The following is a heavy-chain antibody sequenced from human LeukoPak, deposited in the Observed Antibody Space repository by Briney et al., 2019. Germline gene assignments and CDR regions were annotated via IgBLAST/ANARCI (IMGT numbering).Heavy chain of an antibody. D-gene: IGHD3-10*01. V-gene: IGHV3-23*01. CDR3: ARDPESSDWFDP. J-gene: IGHJ5*02. CDR2: ISGSGGNT. CDR1: GFTFSTYA. Sequence: GGSLRLSCAASGFTFSTYAMTWVRQAPGKGLEWVSVISGSGGNTYYADSVKGRFTISRDNAKNTLYLQMNSLRAEDTAVYYCARDPESSDWFDPWGQGTLVTVSS.